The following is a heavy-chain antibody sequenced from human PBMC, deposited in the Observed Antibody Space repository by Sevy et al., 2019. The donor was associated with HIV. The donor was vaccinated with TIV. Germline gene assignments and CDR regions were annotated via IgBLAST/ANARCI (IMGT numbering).Heavy chain of an antibody. CDR3: VRDLGRYSYGTY. CDR1: GFTVSTNY. V-gene: IGHV3-66*01. Sequence: GGSLRLSCAASGFTVSTNYMSWVRQAPGKGLEWVSVIYSGGTTYSAESVKGRFTISRDNSKNTLHLQMNSLRAEHTAVYYCVRDLGRYSYGTYWGQGTLVTVSS. D-gene: IGHD5-18*01. CDR2: IYSGGTT. J-gene: IGHJ4*02.